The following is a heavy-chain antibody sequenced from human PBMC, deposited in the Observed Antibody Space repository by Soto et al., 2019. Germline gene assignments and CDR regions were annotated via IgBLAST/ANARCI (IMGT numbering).Heavy chain of an antibody. J-gene: IGHJ6*03. CDR2: ISSSSSII. CDR1: GFTLSSYS. Sequence: GGSLRLSCAASGFTLSSYSMDWVRQAPGKGLEWISYISSSSSIIYYVDSVKGRFTISRDNAKSSLYLQMNSLRAEDTAVYYCARAPPTLTDYYMDVWGKGTTVTVSS. CDR3: ARAPPTLTDYYMDV. D-gene: IGHD4-4*01. V-gene: IGHV3-48*01.